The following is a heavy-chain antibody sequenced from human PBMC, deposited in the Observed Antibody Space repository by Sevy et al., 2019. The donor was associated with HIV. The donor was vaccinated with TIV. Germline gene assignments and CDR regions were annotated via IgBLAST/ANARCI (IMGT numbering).Heavy chain of an antibody. CDR2: IYYSGST. CDR1: GGSISSGGYY. D-gene: IGHD2-2*01. Sequence: SETLSLTCTVSGGSISSGGYYWSWIRQHPGKGLEWIGYIYYSGSTYYNPSLKSRVTISVDTSKNQFSLKLSSVTAADTAVYYCARMAADAESYCRSTSCDRPTPWFDPWGQGTLVTVSS. J-gene: IGHJ5*02. V-gene: IGHV4-31*03. CDR3: ARMAADAESYCRSTSCDRPTPWFDP.